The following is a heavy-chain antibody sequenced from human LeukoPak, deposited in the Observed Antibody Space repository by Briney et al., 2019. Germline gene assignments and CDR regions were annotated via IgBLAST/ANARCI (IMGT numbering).Heavy chain of an antibody. V-gene: IGHV5-51*01. CDR3: ARLVVVTATVDY. J-gene: IGHJ4*02. CDR2: IYPGDSDT. D-gene: IGHD2-21*02. Sequence: SGASLKISCKGSGSIFTSYWIGWVRQLPGKGLEWMGIIYPGDSDTRYSPSFQGQVTISADKSISTASLQWSSLKASDTAMYYCARLVVVTATVDYWGQGTLVTVSS. CDR1: GSIFTSYW.